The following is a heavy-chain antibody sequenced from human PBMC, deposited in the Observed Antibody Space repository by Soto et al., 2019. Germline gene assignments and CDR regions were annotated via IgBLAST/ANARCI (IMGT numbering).Heavy chain of an antibody. CDR1: GFTFSSYG. V-gene: IGHV3-33*01. CDR3: ARALSSGWPPYYFDY. J-gene: IGHJ4*02. Sequence: QVQLVESGGGVVQPGRSLRLSCAASGFTFSSYGMHWVRQAPGKGLEWVAVIWYDGSNKYYADSVKGRFTISRDNSKNTLYLQMNSLRAEDTAVYYCARALSSGWPPYYFDYWGQGTLVTVSS. D-gene: IGHD6-19*01. CDR2: IWYDGSNK.